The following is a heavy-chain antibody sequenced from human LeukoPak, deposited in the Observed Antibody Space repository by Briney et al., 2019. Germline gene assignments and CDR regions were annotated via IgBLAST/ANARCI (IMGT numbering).Heavy chain of an antibody. CDR3: ARPMYITGSSDFDY. J-gene: IGHJ4*02. CDR2: ISGSGGST. Sequence: GGSLRLSCAASGFTFSNYWMHWVRQAPGKGLEWVSAISGSGGSTYYADSVKGRFTISRDNSKNTLYLQMNSLRAEDTALYYCARPMYITGSSDFDYWGQKTLVTVSS. V-gene: IGHV3-23*01. CDR1: GFTFSNYW. D-gene: IGHD1-26*01.